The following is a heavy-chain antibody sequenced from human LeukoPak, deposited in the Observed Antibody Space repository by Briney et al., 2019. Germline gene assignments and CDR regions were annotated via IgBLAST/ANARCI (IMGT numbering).Heavy chain of an antibody. CDR1: GFTFSNDV. CDR3: AKYRPRDGDFDY. V-gene: IGHV3-23*01. J-gene: IGHJ4*02. CDR2: ISSSAGST. D-gene: IGHD3-10*01. Sequence: GGSLRLSCAASGFTFSNDVMRWVRQAPGKGLEWVSAISSSAGSTYYADSVKGRFTISRDNSKNTLYLQMNSLRAEDTAVYYCAKYRPRDGDFDYWGQGTLVTVSS.